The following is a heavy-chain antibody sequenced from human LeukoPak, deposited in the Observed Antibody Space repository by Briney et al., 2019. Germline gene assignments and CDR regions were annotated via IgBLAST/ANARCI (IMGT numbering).Heavy chain of an antibody. J-gene: IGHJ4*02. D-gene: IGHD1-26*01. CDR2: IDSHNGDR. CDR3: ARAVSGSLYGDFDF. Sequence: GASVKVSCKASGGTFSSYAISWVRQAPGQGLEWMGWIDSHNGDRNYADKFQDRVTMTTDTSTTTSYMELRSLRSDDTAVYYCARAVSGSLYGDFDFWGQGTLVTVSA. V-gene: IGHV1-18*01. CDR1: GGTFSSYA.